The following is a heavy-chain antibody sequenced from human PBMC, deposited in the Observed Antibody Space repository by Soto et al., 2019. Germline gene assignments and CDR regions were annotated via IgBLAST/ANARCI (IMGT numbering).Heavy chain of an antibody. D-gene: IGHD3-10*01. CDR1: GFTFSGSA. Sequence: GGSLRLSCAASGFTFSGSAMHWVRQASGKGLEWVGRIRSKANSYATAYAASVKGRFTISRDDSKNTAYLQMNSLKTEDTAVYYCTRPRWTGSYYNNYWGQGTLVTVSS. V-gene: IGHV3-73*01. CDR2: IRSKANSYAT. J-gene: IGHJ4*02. CDR3: TRPRWTGSYYNNY.